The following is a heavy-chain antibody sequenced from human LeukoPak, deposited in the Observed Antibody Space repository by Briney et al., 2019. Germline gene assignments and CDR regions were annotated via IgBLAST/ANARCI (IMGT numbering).Heavy chain of an antibody. CDR1: GFTFRSYA. CDR3: ARDEVLLWFGEPPGPYYYYGMDV. V-gene: IGHV3-30-3*01. CDR2: ISYDGSNK. J-gene: IGHJ6*02. Sequence: GGSLRLSCAASGFTFRSYAMHWVRQAPGKGLEWVAVISYDGSNKYYADSVKGRFTISRDNSKNTLYLQMNSLRAEDTAMYYCARDEVLLWFGEPPGPYYYYGMDVWGQGTTVTVSS. D-gene: IGHD3-10*01.